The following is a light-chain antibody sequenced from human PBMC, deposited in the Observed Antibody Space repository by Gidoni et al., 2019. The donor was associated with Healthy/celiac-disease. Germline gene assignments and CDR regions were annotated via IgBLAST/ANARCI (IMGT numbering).Light chain of an antibody. V-gene: IGKV3-11*01. CDR2: DAP. Sequence: EIVLTQSPATLSLSPGERATLTCRASQSVSSYLAWYQQKPGQAPRLLIYDAPNRATGIPARFSGSGSGTDFTLTIRSLEPEAFAVYYCQQRSNWPQLTFGGGTKVEIK. CDR3: QQRSNWPQLT. CDR1: QSVSSY. J-gene: IGKJ4*01.